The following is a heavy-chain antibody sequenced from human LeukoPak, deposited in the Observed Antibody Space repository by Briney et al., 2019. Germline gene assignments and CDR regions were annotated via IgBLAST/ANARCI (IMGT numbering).Heavy chain of an antibody. Sequence: PGGSLRLSCAASGFTFLSYGMHWVRQAPGKGLEWVAFIRYDGSNKYYADSVKGRFTISRDNSKNTLYLQMNSLRAEDTAVYYCTREQDREAAATVVGDYWGQGTLVTVSS. J-gene: IGHJ4*02. CDR3: TREQDREAAATVVGDY. D-gene: IGHD4-23*01. CDR1: GFTFLSYG. CDR2: IRYDGSNK. V-gene: IGHV3-30*02.